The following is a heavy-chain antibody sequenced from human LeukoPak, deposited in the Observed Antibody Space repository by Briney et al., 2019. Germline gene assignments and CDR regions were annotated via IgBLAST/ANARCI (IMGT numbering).Heavy chain of an antibody. J-gene: IGHJ4*02. Sequence: SETLSLTCTVSGGSISGYYWSWIRQPPGKGLEWIGYIYYSGSTNYNPSLKSRVTISVDTSKNQFSLKLSSVTAADTAVYYCARRVGYDSSGYEFDYWGQGTLVTVSS. CDR1: GGSISGYY. CDR2: IYYSGST. V-gene: IGHV4-59*01. D-gene: IGHD3-22*01. CDR3: ARRVGYDSSGYEFDY.